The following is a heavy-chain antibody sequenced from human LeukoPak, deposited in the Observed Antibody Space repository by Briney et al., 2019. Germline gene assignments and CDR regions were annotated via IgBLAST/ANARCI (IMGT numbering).Heavy chain of an antibody. CDR3: ARRAGGYSHPYDY. V-gene: IGHV3-23*01. Sequence: PGGTLRLSCAASGFTFNKLGMTWVRQTPGKGLEWVSGISLSGRNTYYSDSVKGRFTISRDNSKNTLYLQMNSLRAEDTAVYYCARRAGGYSHPYDYWGQGILVTVSS. J-gene: IGHJ4*02. D-gene: IGHD4-23*01. CDR1: GFTFNKLG. CDR2: ISLSGRNT.